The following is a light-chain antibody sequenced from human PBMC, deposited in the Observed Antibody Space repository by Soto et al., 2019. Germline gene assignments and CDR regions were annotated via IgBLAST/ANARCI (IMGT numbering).Light chain of an antibody. CDR3: SSYTRSSPLV. V-gene: IGLV2-14*01. CDR1: SSDVGAYNY. CDR2: DVS. Sequence: QSALTQPASVSGSPGQSITLSCTGTSSDVGAYNYVSWYQQHPGKAPKLMIYDVSNRPSGVSNRFSGSKSGNTASLTISGLQAEDEADYYCSSYTRSSPLVFGGGTKLTAL. J-gene: IGLJ2*01.